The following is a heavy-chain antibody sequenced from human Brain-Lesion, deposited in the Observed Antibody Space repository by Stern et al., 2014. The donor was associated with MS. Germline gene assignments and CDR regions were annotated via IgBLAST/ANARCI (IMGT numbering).Heavy chain of an antibody. CDR2: FDPEDGET. D-gene: IGHD3-3*01. J-gene: IGHJ6*02. CDR1: GYTLTELS. CDR3: ATDRDDFRSGYSAPTKGYGLDV. Sequence: VHLVESGAEVKKPGASVKVSCKVSGYTLTELSMHWVRQAPGKGLEWMGGFDPEDGETIYAQKFQGRVTMTEDTSTDTAYMELSSLRSEDTAVYYCATDRDDFRSGYSAPTKGYGLDVWGQGTTVTGTS. V-gene: IGHV1-24*01.